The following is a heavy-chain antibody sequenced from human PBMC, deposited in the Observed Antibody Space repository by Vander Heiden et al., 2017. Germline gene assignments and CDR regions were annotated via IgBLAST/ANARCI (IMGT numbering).Heavy chain of an antibody. V-gene: IGHV4-31*03. J-gene: IGHJ5*02. D-gene: IGHD3-10*01. Sequence: QVQLQESGPGRVRPSQTLSPTCTVSGAPISGGGYYWSWIRQHPGKGLEWIGYIYYSGSTYYNPSLKSRVTISVDTSKNQFSLKLSSVTAADTAVYYCARDRRITMVRGATNWFDPWGQGNLVTVSS. CDR3: ARDRRITMVRGATNWFDP. CDR2: IYYSGST. CDR1: GAPISGGGYY.